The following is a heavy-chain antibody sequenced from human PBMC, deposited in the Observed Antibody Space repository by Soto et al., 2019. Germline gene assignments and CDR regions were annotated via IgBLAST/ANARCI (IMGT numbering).Heavy chain of an antibody. CDR3: ARSQVGSGWLGAFDI. Sequence: EVQLVESGGGLVQPGGSLRLSCAASGFTVSSNYMSWVRQAPGEGLEWVSVIYSGGSTYYADSVKGRFTISRHNSKTTLYLQMNSLRAEDTAVYYCARSQVGSGWLGAFDIWCKGTMVTVSS. V-gene: IGHV3-53*04. J-gene: IGHJ3*02. CDR2: IYSGGST. D-gene: IGHD6-19*01. CDR1: GFTVSSNY.